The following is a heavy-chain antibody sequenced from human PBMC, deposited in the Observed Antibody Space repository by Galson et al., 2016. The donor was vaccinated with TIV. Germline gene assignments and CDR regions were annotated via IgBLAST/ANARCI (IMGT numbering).Heavy chain of an antibody. J-gene: IGHJ6*02. V-gene: IGHV1-69*13. Sequence: SVKVSCKASGGTFSSYVIKWVRQAPGQGLEWMGGIIPLFGTTNYAQKFQGRVTISADESTSTAYMALSRLRSEDTAVFYCATDRNTALDTYHYYYGMDVWGPGTTVTVSS. CDR1: GGTFSSYV. CDR3: ATDRNTALDTYHYYYGMDV. D-gene: IGHD5-18*01. CDR2: IIPLFGTT.